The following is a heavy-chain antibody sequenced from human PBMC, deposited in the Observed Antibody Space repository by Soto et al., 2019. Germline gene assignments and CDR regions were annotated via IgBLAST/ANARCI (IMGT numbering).Heavy chain of an antibody. CDR2: INHSGST. CDR3: ARRVAGSDDAFDI. J-gene: IGHJ3*02. CDR1: GLSVSGYY. Sequence: SETLSLTCAVYGLSVSGYYWSWIRQPPGKGLEWIGEINHSGSTNYNPSLKSRVTISVDTSKNQFSLKLSSVTAADTAVYYCARRVAGSDDAFDIWGQGTMVTVSS. V-gene: IGHV4-34*01. D-gene: IGHD3-10*01.